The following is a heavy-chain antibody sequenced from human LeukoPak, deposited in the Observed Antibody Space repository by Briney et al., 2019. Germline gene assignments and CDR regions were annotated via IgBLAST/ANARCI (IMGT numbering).Heavy chain of an antibody. CDR2: ISSSSSYI. D-gene: IGHD4-11*01. Sequence: PGGSLRLSCAASGFTFSSYSMNWVRQAPGKGLEWVSSISSSSSYIYYADSVKGRFTISRDNAKNSLYLQMNSLRAEDTAVYYCTTDRVTRPSDAFDIWGQGTMVTVSS. CDR1: GFTFSSYS. V-gene: IGHV3-21*01. J-gene: IGHJ3*02. CDR3: TTDRVTRPSDAFDI.